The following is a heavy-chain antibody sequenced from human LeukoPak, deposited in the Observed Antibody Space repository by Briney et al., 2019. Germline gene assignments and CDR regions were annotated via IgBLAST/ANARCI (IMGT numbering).Heavy chain of an antibody. CDR2: IYYSGST. CDR3: ARDYSGFDP. V-gene: IGHV4-61*01. Sequence: SETLSLTCTVSGGSISSSSYYWGWIRQPPGKGLEWIGYIYYSGSTNYNPSLKSRVTISVDTSKNQFSLKLSSVTAADTAVYYCARDYSGFDPWGQGTLVTVSS. D-gene: IGHD1-26*01. CDR1: GGSISSSSYY. J-gene: IGHJ5*02.